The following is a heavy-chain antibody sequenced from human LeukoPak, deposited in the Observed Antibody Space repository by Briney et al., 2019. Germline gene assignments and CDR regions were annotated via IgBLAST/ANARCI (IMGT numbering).Heavy chain of an antibody. V-gene: IGHV3-7*03. CDR2: IKQDGSAK. CDR3: ARDNGWSADF. D-gene: IGHD2-15*01. CDR1: GFTFSRHW. J-gene: IGHJ4*02. Sequence: GGSLRLSCAASGFTFSRHWMYWVRQAPGKGLEWVANIKQDGSAKPYVDSVKGRFTISRDNAKNSLFLQMSSLRAEDTAVYYCARDNGWSADFWGQGTLVTVSS.